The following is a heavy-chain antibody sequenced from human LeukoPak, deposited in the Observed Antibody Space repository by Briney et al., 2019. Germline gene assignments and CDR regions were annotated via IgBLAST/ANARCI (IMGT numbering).Heavy chain of an antibody. J-gene: IGHJ4*02. V-gene: IGHV3-30*03. CDR2: ISYDGSNK. D-gene: IGHD4-11*01. Sequence: PGGSLRLSCAASGFTFSSYGMHWVRQAPGKGLEWVAVISYDGSNKYYADSVKGRFTISRDNSKNTLYLQMNSLRAEDTAVYYCARGHSTYDYWGQGTLVTVSS. CDR1: GFTFSSYG. CDR3: ARGHSTYDY.